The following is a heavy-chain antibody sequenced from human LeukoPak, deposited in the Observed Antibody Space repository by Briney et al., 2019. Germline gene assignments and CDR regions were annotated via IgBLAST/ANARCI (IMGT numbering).Heavy chain of an antibody. V-gene: IGHV3-23*01. CDR2: FSGSGGST. CDR1: GFTFSSYA. Sequence: GGSLRLSCAPSGFTFSSYAMSWVREAPGKGLEWVSSFSGSGGSTYYADSVKGRFTISRDNSKNTLYLQMNSLRADDTAIYYCAKQGSSWTYFDYWSQGTLVAVSS. D-gene: IGHD6-13*01. CDR3: AKQGSSWTYFDY. J-gene: IGHJ4*02.